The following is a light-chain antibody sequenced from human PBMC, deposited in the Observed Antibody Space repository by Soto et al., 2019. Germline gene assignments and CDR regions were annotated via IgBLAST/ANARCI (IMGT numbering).Light chain of an antibody. CDR1: GSSIGNNF. CDR2: DNN. Sequence: QSVLTQPPSMSAAPGQTVTISCSGSGSSIGNNFVSWYQQLPGTAPKLLIYDNNKRPSGIPDRFSGSKSGTSATLGITGLQTGDEADYYCGTWDSSLSAGVFGGGTMVTVL. J-gene: IGLJ3*02. V-gene: IGLV1-51*01. CDR3: GTWDSSLSAGV.